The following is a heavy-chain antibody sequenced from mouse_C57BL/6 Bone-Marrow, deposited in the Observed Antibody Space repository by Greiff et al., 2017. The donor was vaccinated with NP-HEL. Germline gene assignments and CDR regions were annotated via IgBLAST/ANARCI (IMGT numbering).Heavy chain of an antibody. J-gene: IGHJ2*01. Sequence: EVKLMESGAELVRPGASVKLSCTASGFNIKDDYMHWVKQRPEQGLEWIGWIDPENGDTEYASKFQGKATITADTSSNTAYLQLSSLTSEDTAVYYCTRGGLYYDVDYWGQGTTLTVSS. V-gene: IGHV14-4*01. D-gene: IGHD2-4*01. CDR1: GFNIKDDY. CDR2: IDPENGDT. CDR3: TRGGLYYDVDY.